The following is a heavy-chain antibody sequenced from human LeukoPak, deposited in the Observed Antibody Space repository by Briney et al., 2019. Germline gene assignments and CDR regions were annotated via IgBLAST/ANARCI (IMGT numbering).Heavy chain of an antibody. CDR1: GYTFTRYG. D-gene: IGHD3-22*01. CDR2: ISAYNGNT. J-gene: IGHJ4*02. V-gene: IGHV1-18*04. Sequence: LEASEKVPCKASGYTFTRYGKSWVRQAPGQAREGMGWISAYNGNTNYAQKLQSRVTMTTDTSSSTAYMELRSLRFDDAAVYYCARDFYYYDSSGYPTNHHNFDYWGQGTLVIVSS. CDR3: ARDFYYYDSSGYPTNHHNFDY.